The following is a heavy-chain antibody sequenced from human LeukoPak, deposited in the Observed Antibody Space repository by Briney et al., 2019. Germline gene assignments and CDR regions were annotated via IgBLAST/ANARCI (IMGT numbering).Heavy chain of an antibody. J-gene: IGHJ6*02. CDR1: GGSIGGYY. Sequence: SETLSLTCTVSGGSIGGYYWSWIRQPPGKGLEWIGYTYYSGSTNYNPSLKSRVTISVDTSKNQFSLKLSSVTAADTAVYYCARSRRDEGGTWGCYGMDVWGQGTTVTVSS. D-gene: IGHD5-24*01. CDR3: ARSRRDEGGTWGCYGMDV. V-gene: IGHV4-59*01. CDR2: TYYSGST.